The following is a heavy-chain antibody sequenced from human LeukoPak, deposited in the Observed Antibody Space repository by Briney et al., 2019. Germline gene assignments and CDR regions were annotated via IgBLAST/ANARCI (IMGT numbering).Heavy chain of an antibody. CDR2: ISYDGSNK. Sequence: PGGSLRLSCAASGFTFSSYGMHWVRQAPGKGLEGVAVISYDGSNKYYADSVKGRFTISRDNSKNTLYLQMNSLRAEDTAVYYCAKDLDPSGGPYYYDSSGYSPDAFDIWGQGTMVTVSS. CDR3: AKDLDPSGGPYYYDSSGYSPDAFDI. CDR1: GFTFSSYG. D-gene: IGHD3-22*01. V-gene: IGHV3-30*18. J-gene: IGHJ3*02.